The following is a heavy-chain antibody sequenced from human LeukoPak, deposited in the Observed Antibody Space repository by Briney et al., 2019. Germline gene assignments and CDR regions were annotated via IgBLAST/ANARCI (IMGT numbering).Heavy chain of an antibody. Sequence: QPGGSLRLSCAASGFTFSSYAMSWVRQAPGKGLEWVSYISSSSSTIYYADSVKGRFTISRDNAKNSLYLQMNSLRAEDTAVYYCARDSDYGGNDFDYWGQGTLVTVSS. CDR3: ARDSDYGGNDFDY. J-gene: IGHJ4*02. CDR2: ISSSSSTI. D-gene: IGHD4-23*01. V-gene: IGHV3-48*01. CDR1: GFTFSSYA.